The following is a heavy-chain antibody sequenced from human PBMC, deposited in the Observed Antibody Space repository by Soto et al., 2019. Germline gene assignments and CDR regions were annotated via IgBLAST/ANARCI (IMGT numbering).Heavy chain of an antibody. J-gene: IGHJ4*02. CDR3: TRMEGILGYCTSNNCPLFDC. CDR1: GFNFGDYT. Sequence: GGSLRLSCSASGFNFGDYTMSWVRQAPGKGLEWVGFIRPKAYGGTTEYAASVKGRFTISRDDSKRVVYVQMNNVKTEDTALYYCTRMEGILGYCTSNNCPLFDCWGQGTLVTVSS. D-gene: IGHD2-2*01. V-gene: IGHV3-49*04. CDR2: IRPKAYGGTT.